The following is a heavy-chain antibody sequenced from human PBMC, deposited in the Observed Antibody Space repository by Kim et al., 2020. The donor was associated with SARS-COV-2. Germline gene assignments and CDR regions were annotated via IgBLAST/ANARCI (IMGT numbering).Heavy chain of an antibody. D-gene: IGHD3-3*01. CDR1: GGSISSGGYY. V-gene: IGHV4-31*03. J-gene: IGHJ4*02. Sequence: SETLSLTCTVSGGSISSGGYYWSWIRQHPGKGLEWIGYIYYSGSTYYNPSLKSRVTISVDTSKNQFSLNLSSVTAADTAVYYCARGDFWSGSHDYSGQGTLVTVSS. CDR3: ARGDFWSGSHDY. CDR2: IYYSGST.